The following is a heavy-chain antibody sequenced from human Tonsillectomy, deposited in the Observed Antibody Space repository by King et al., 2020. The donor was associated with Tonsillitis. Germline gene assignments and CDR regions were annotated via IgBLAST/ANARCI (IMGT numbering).Heavy chain of an antibody. CDR3: ASGTGYYFDSSDY. CDR1: GFNFSDYY. Sequence: VQLVESGGGLVKPGGSLRLSCAASGFNFSDYYMSWIRQAPGKGPEWVSHISTSGVTIYYAGSVKGRFTISRDNAKNSLYLQMNSLRAEDTAVYYCASGTGYYFDSSDYWGQGTLVTVYS. CDR2: ISTSGVTI. V-gene: IGHV3-11*01. D-gene: IGHD3-22*01. J-gene: IGHJ4*02.